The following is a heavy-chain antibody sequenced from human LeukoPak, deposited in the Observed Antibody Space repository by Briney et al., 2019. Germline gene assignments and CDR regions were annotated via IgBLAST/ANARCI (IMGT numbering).Heavy chain of an antibody. Sequence: GGTLRLSCAASGFTFSSYGMSWVRQAPGKGLEWVSAISGSGGSTYYADSVKGRFTISRDNSKNTLYLQMNSLRAEDTAVYYCAKDRWELLRSFGYWGQGTLVTVSS. CDR2: ISGSGGST. V-gene: IGHV3-23*01. J-gene: IGHJ4*02. CDR1: GFTFSSYG. CDR3: AKDRWELLRSFGY. D-gene: IGHD1-26*01.